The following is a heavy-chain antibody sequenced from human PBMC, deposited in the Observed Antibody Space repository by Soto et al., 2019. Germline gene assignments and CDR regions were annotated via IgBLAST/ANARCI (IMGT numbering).Heavy chain of an antibody. Sequence: ASVKVSCKASGYTFTSYGISWVRQAPGQGLEWMGWISAYNGNTNYAQKLQGRVTITTDTSTSTAYMELRSLRSDDTAVYYCARGHWEYSSSSYGMDVWGQGTTVTVSS. D-gene: IGHD6-6*01. V-gene: IGHV1-18*01. CDR2: ISAYNGNT. J-gene: IGHJ6*02. CDR1: GYTFTSYG. CDR3: ARGHWEYSSSSYGMDV.